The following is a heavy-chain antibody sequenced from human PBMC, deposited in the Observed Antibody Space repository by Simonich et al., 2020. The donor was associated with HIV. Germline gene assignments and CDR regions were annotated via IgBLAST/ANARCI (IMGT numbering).Heavy chain of an antibody. CDR1: GYTLPELS. CDR3: AAGKYYYDSSGFSYDGVDV. V-gene: IGHV1-24*01. CDR2: VNPKDGET. D-gene: IGHD3-22*01. J-gene: IGHJ3*01. Sequence: QVQLVQSGAEVKKPGASVKVSCKVSGYTLPELSMHWVRQSTGKGVAWMGEVNPKDGETIYAQKFQGRVTMTEDSSTDTAHMELSSLTSEDTAVYFCAAGKYYYDSSGFSYDGVDVWGQGTMVTVSS.